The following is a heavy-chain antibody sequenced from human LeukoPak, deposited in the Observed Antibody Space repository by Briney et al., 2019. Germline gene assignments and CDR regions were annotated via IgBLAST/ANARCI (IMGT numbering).Heavy chain of an antibody. V-gene: IGHV4-39*01. CDR2: IYYSGST. CDR1: GGSISSSSYY. J-gene: IGHJ4*02. Sequence: SETLSLTCTVSGGSISSSSYYWGWIRQPPGKGLEWIGSIYYSGSTYYNPSLKSRVTISVDTSKNQFSLKLSSVTAADTAVYYCARLGPYYYDSSGWPSIDYWGQGTLVTVSS. CDR3: ARLGPYYYDSSGWPSIDY. D-gene: IGHD3-22*01.